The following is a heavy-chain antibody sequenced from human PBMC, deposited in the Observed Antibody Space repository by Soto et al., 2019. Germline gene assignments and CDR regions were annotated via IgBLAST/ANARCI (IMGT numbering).Heavy chain of an antibody. D-gene: IGHD6-6*01. Sequence: EVPLVESGGDLVQPGGSLRLFCAASGFTFSNYCMSWVRQAPGKGLEWVAHIRPDGSDKYYVDSVKGRFTISRDNAKNSLYLQMNSLRADDTAVYYCARDWTSVSSGRGIDYWGQGILVTVSS. V-gene: IGHV3-7*01. CDR3: ARDWTSVSSGRGIDY. CDR2: IRPDGSDK. J-gene: IGHJ4*02. CDR1: GFTFSNYC.